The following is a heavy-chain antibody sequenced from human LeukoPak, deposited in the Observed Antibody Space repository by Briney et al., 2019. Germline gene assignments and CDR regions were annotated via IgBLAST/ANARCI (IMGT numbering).Heavy chain of an antibody. CDR2: IRSKAYGGTT. J-gene: IGHJ5*02. CDR3: TRDLASLFGVVIIGWFDP. V-gene: IGHV3-49*03. D-gene: IGHD3-3*01. Sequence: GGSLRLSCTASGFTFGDYAMSWFRQAPGKGLEWVGFIRSKAYGGTTEYAASVKGRFTISRDDSKSIAYLQMNSLKTEDTAVYYCTRDLASLFGVVIIGWFDPWGQGTLVTVSS. CDR1: GFTFGDYA.